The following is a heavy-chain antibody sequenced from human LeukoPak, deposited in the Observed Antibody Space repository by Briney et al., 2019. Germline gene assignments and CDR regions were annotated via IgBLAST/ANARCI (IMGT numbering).Heavy chain of an antibody. D-gene: IGHD2-21*02. V-gene: IGHV3-21*01. J-gene: IGHJ4*02. CDR1: GFTFSTYS. CDR2: ISTTGTFT. CDR3: ARACGGDCYLSDF. Sequence: KTGGSLRLSCAASGFTFSTYSMNWVRLAPGKGLEWVSSISTTGTFTYYADSVRGRFTISRDSAKNSQYLQMNSLRAEDTAIYYCARACGGDCYLSDFWGQGTLVTVSS.